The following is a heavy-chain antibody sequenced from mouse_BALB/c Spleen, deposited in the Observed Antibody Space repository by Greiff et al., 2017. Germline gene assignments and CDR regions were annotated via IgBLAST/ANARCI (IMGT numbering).Heavy chain of an antibody. Sequence: QVQLKESGAELVRPGTSVKVSCKASGYAFTNYLIEWVKQRPGQGLEWIGVINPGSGGTNYNEKFKGKATLTADKSSSTAYMQLSSLTSDDSAVYFCARGEMLYDGYYLNCDYWCQGTTLTVSS. J-gene: IGHJ2*01. CDR2: INPGSGGT. V-gene: IGHV1-54*01. CDR3: ARGEMLYDGYYLNCDY. CDR1: GYAFTNYL. D-gene: IGHD2-3*01.